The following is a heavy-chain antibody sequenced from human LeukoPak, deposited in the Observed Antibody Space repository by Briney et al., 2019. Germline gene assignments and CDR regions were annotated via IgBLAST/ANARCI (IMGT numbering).Heavy chain of an antibody. V-gene: IGHV4-39*07. D-gene: IGHD1-26*01. Sequence: PSETLSLTCTVSGGSISSGSYYWVWIRQPPGKGLEWIGTIYYSGTTYYNPSLKSRVTISVDTSKNQFSLRLSSVTAADTAVYYCARSGSYSGPYVYWGQGTVVTVSS. CDR1: GGSISSGSYY. CDR2: IYYSGTT. J-gene: IGHJ4*02. CDR3: ARSGSYSGPYVY.